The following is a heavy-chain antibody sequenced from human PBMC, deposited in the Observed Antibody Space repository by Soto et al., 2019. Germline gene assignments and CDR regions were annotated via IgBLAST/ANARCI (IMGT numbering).Heavy chain of an antibody. CDR2: ISGSGCST. D-gene: IGHD6-6*01. J-gene: IGHJ4*02. CDR3: AKDRGRAARPMGFDY. Sequence: PGGSLRLACAASGFTFSSYAMSWVRQAPGKGLEWVSAISGSGCSTYYADSVKGRFTISRDNSKNTLYLQMNSLRAEDTAVYYCAKDRGRAARPMGFDYWGQGTLVTVSS. V-gene: IGHV3-23*01. CDR1: GFTFSSYA.